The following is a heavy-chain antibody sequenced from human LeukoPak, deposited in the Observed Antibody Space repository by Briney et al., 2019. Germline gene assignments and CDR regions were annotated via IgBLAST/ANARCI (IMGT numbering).Heavy chain of an antibody. CDR3: ATRPASETYLGVFDY. CDR1: GLTFSNHA. J-gene: IGHJ4*02. V-gene: IGHV3-23*01. CDR2: ITGSGGNT. D-gene: IGHD3-10*01. Sequence: GGSLRLSCAASGLTFSNHAMTWVRQSPGRGLEWVSGITGSGGNTYYAESVKGRFTISRDNSRNTLYLQMNSLRAEDAALYYCATRPASETYLGVFDYWGLGTLVTVSS.